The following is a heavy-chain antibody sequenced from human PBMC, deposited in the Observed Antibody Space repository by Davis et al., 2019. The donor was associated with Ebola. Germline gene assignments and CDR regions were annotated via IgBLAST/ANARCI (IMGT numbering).Heavy chain of an antibody. CDR2: IYYSGST. Sequence: PSETLSLTCTVSGGSISSGDYYWSWIRQPPGKGLEWIGYIYYSGSTYYNPSLKSRVTISVDTSKNQFSLKLSSVTAADTAVYYCAREAAGGCSGGSCYSFDYWGQGTLVTVSS. J-gene: IGHJ4*02. CDR1: GGSISSGDYY. CDR3: AREAAGGCSGGSCYSFDY. V-gene: IGHV4-30-4*01. D-gene: IGHD2-15*01.